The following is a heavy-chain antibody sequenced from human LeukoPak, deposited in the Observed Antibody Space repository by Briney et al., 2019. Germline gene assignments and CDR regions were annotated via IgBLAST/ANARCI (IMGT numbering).Heavy chain of an antibody. J-gene: IGHJ3*02. Sequence: SVKVSCKASGGTFSSYAISWVRQAPGQGLEWMGRIIPILGTANYAQKFQGRVTITTDESTSTAYMELSSLRSEDTAVYYCAPTPYYYDSSGSERVNAFDIWGQGTMVTVSS. V-gene: IGHV1-69*05. CDR3: APTPYYYDSSGSERVNAFDI. CDR1: GGTFSSYA. D-gene: IGHD3-22*01. CDR2: IIPILGTA.